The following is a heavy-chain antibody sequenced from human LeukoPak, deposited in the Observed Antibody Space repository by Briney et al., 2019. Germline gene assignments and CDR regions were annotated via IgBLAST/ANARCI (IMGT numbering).Heavy chain of an antibody. V-gene: IGHV3-30-3*01. CDR2: ISYDGSNK. CDR3: ARARSGPFGY. J-gene: IGHJ4*02. CDR1: GFTFSSYA. Sequence: PGRSLRLSCAASGFTFSSYAMHWVRQAPGKGLEWVAVISYDGSNKYYADSVKGRFTISRDNSKNTLYLQMNSLRAEDTAVYYCARARSGPFGYWGQGTLVTVSS.